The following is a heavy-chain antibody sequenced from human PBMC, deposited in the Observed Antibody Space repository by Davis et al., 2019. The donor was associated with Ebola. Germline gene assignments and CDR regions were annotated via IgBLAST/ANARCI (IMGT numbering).Heavy chain of an antibody. D-gene: IGHD7-27*01. CDR1: GFTFSDYY. Sequence: GESLKISCAASGFTFSDYYMSWIRQAPGKGLEWVSYISSSSSYTNYADSVKGRFTISRDNAKNSLYLQMNSLRAEDTAVYYCARVLGFKAYYFDYWGQGTLVTVSS. CDR3: ARVLGFKAYYFDY. J-gene: IGHJ4*02. CDR2: ISSSSSYT. V-gene: IGHV3-11*06.